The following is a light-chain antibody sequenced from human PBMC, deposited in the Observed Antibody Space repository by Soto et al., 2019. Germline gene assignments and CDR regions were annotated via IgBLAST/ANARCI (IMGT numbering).Light chain of an antibody. CDR1: RRDVGGYNY. V-gene: IGLV2-14*01. CDR2: DVS. Sequence: SLLAQPAPLSGSPGQSITISCPGNRRDVGGYNYVSWYQQYPGKAPKLMIYDVSNRPSGVSNRFSGSKSGNTASLTISGLQAEDEADYYCSSYTTYITPVFGTGTKVTVL. J-gene: IGLJ1*01. CDR3: SSYTTYITPV.